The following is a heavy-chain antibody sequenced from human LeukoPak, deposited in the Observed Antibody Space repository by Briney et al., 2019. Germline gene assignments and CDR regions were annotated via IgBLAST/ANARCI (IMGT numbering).Heavy chain of an antibody. CDR2: MRGSGETV. D-gene: IGHD6-13*01. CDR1: GFTFSDYF. Sequence: GGSLRLSCAASGFTFSDYFMTWIRQPPGNGLQWIAHMRGSGETVTYADSVRGRFTISRDNVKNSLYLQMNSLRAEDTAVYYCARLGVITAAGTYDYWGQGTLVTVSS. J-gene: IGHJ4*02. V-gene: IGHV3-11*01. CDR3: ARLGVITAAGTYDY.